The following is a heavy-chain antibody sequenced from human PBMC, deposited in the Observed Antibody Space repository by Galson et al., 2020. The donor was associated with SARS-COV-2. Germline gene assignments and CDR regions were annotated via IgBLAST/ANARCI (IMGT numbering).Heavy chain of an antibody. V-gene: IGHV4-4*02. Sequence: SETLSLTCAVSGDSISSPKWRHWVRQAPGQGLEWIGEIHPTGGSHYSPSLKSRVSMSIDESNNQFSLRLNSVTDADTAMYYCATSLGAAALDYWGRGSLVTVSS. D-gene: IGHD3-10*01. CDR3: ATSLGAAALDY. CDR1: GDSISSPKW. CDR2: IHPTGGS. J-gene: IGHJ4*02.